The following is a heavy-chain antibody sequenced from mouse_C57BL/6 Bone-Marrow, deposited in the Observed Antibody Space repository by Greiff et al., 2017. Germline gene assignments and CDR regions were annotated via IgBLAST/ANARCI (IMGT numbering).Heavy chain of an antibody. Sequence: VQLKEPGPVLVKPGASVKMSCKASGYTFTDYSMHWVKQSHGKSLEWIGVLPPYHGGTSYNQKFKGKATLTVDKSSSTAYMELSSLTSEDSAVDDWARGWFAYWGQGTRVTVSA. CDR3: ARGWFAY. J-gene: IGHJ3*01. CDR2: LPPYHGGT. CDR1: GYTFTDYS. V-gene: IGHV1-19*01.